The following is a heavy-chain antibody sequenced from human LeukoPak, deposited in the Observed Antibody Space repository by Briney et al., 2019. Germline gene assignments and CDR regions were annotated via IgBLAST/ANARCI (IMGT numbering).Heavy chain of an antibody. CDR1: GGSISSYY. CDR3: ARGSSYSSSSVYYYYYMDV. CDR2: IYYSGST. V-gene: IGHV4-59*01. J-gene: IGHJ6*03. Sequence: SETLSLTCTVSGGSISSYYWSWIRQPPGKGLEWIGYIYYSGSTNYNPSLKSRVTISVDTSKNQFSLKLSSVTAADTAVYYCARGSSYSSSSVYYYYYMDVWGKGTTVTVS. D-gene: IGHD6-6*01.